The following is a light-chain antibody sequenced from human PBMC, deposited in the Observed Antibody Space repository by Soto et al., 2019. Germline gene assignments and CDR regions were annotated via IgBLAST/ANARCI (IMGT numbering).Light chain of an antibody. CDR2: GAS. J-gene: IGKJ2*01. CDR1: QSVSSSY. CDR3: QQYGSSPTMYT. V-gene: IGKV3-20*01. Sequence: EIVLTQSPGTLSLSPGERATLSCRASQSVSSSYLAWYQQKPGQASRLLIYGASSSATGIPDRFSGSGSGTDFTLTISRLEPQDVAVYYCQQYGSSPTMYTFGQGTKLEIK.